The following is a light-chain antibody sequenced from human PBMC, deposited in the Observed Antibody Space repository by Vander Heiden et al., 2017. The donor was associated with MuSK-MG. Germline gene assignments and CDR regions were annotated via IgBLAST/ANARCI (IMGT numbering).Light chain of an antibody. J-gene: IGKJ2*01. CDR3: QQSYSIPHT. CDR2: GAS. V-gene: IGKV1-39*01. Sequence: DIQMIQSPSSLSASVGDRVTITCRASQSISNFLNWYQQKPGKAPKTLIYGASSLQSGVPSRFSGSGSGTDFTLTISNLQPEDFATYYCQQSYSIPHTFGQGTKLEIK. CDR1: QSISNF.